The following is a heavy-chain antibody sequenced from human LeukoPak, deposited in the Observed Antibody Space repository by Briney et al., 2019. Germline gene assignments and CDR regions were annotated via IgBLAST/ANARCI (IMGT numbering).Heavy chain of an antibody. CDR1: GGSISSGGYS. V-gene: IGHV4-30-2*01. CDR3: ARVVPAALFDY. CDR2: IYHSGST. D-gene: IGHD2-2*01. J-gene: IGHJ4*02. Sequence: PSQTLSLTCAVSGGSISSGGYSCSWIRQPPGKGLESIGYIYHSGSTYYNPSLKSRVTISVDRSKNQFSLKLSSVTAADTAVYYCARVVPAALFDYWGQGTLVTVSS.